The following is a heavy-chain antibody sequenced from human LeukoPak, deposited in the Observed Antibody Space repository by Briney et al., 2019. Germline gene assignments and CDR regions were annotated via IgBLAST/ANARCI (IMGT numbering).Heavy chain of an antibody. J-gene: IGHJ6*02. CDR1: GYTFTSYD. D-gene: IGHD3-22*01. V-gene: IGHV1-8*01. Sequence: ASVKVSCKASGYTFTSYDINWVRQATGQGLEWMGWMNPNSGNTGYAQKFQGRVTMTRNTSISTAYMELSSLRSEDTAVYYCARPSLRGITMITSYGMDVWGQGTTVTVSS. CDR2: MNPNSGNT. CDR3: ARPSLRGITMITSYGMDV.